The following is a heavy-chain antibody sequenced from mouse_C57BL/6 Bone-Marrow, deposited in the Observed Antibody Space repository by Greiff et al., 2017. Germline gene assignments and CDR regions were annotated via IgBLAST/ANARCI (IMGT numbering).Heavy chain of an antibody. V-gene: IGHV1-69*01. CDR3: ARSITTVVARYYYAMDY. Sequence: QVQLQQPGAELVMPGASVKLSCKASGYTFTSYWMHWVKQRPGQGLEWIGEIDPSDSYTNYNQKFKGKSTLTVDKSSSTAYMQLSSLTSEDSAVYYCARSITTVVARYYYAMDYWGQGTSVTVSS. CDR2: IDPSDSYT. D-gene: IGHD1-1*01. CDR1: GYTFTSYW. J-gene: IGHJ4*01.